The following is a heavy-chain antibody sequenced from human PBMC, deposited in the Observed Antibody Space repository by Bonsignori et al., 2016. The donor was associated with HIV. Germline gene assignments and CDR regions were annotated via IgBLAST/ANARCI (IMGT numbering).Heavy chain of an antibody. CDR3: ARGISGNDYSYYYYMDV. V-gene: IGHV4-39*07. CDR2: LYFSGST. J-gene: IGHJ6*03. D-gene: IGHD1-14*01. CDR1: GGSTSNSNYY. Sequence: QLQLQESGPGLVKPSETLSLTCSVSGGSTSNSNYYWGWIRQPPGKGLEWIGNLYFSGSTYSNPSLKSRVTISGDTSKNQFSLRLSSVTAADTAMYYCARGISGNDYSYYYYMDVWGKGTTVIVSS.